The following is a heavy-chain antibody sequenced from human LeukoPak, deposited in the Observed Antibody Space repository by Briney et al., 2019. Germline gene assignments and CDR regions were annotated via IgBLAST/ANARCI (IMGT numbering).Heavy chain of an antibody. V-gene: IGHV3-23*01. CDR3: AKAMSTDHYDSKGFYRVDFDS. CDR2: LSNSGGSGGAT. Sequence: GGSLRLSCAASGFTFSTYAMSWVRQAPGKGLEWVSALSNSGGSGGATYFADSVKGRFSISRDNSKSTLYLQLSSLTAEDTAVYYCAKAMSTDHYDSKGFYRVDFDSWGQGTLVTVSS. D-gene: IGHD3-22*01. CDR1: GFTFSTYA. J-gene: IGHJ4*02.